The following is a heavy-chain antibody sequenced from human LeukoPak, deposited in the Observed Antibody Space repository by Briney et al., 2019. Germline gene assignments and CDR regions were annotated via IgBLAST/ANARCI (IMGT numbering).Heavy chain of an antibody. D-gene: IGHD1-14*01. CDR3: SRGPWSTGDAFGV. CDR2: IYYSGSA. Sequence: SETLSLTCTVSGGSISTYYWSWIRQPPGKGLEWIGYIYYSGSANYNPSLKNRVTISLDTSKNRFSLKLNSVTAADTAVYYCSRGPWSTGDAFGVWGQGTMVSVSS. CDR1: GGSISTYY. V-gene: IGHV4-59*01. J-gene: IGHJ3*01.